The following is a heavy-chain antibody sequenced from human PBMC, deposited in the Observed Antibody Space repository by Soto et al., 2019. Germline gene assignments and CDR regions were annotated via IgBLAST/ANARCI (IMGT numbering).Heavy chain of an antibody. J-gene: IGHJ6*02. V-gene: IGHV4-39*01. CDR3: ARHFGAVWFGEEFYYYGMDV. CDR2: IYYSGST. D-gene: IGHD3-10*01. Sequence: PPATMPLTSPVSGGSLVSSSYHRGSIGQPGGKGLEWIWSIYYSGSTYYNPSLKSRVTISVDTSKNQFSLKLSSVTAADTAVYYCARHFGAVWFGEEFYYYGMDVWGQGPTVTVS. CDR1: GGSLVSSSYH.